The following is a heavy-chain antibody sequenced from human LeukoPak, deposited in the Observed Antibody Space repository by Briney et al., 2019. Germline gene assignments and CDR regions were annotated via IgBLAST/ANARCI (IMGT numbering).Heavy chain of an antibody. J-gene: IGHJ5*02. CDR1: GGSISSGFYY. CDR2: IYNSGST. CDR3: ASLRNQPVVTFDP. D-gene: IGHD3-22*01. V-gene: IGHV4-61*02. Sequence: PSETLSLTCTVSGGSISSGFYYWSWIRQPAGKGLEWIGRIYNSGSTNYNPSLRSRATISVDTSKNQFSLKLSSVTAADTAVYYCASLRNQPVVTFDPWGQGTLVTVSS.